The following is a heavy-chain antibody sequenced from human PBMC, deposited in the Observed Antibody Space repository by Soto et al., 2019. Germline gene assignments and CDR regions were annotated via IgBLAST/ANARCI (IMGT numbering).Heavy chain of an antibody. CDR2: IKSKTDGGTT. Sequence: PGGSLRLSCAASGFTFSNAWMSWVRQAPGKGLEWVGRIKSKTDGGTTDYAAPVKGRFTISRDDSKNTLYLQMNSLKTEDTAVYYCTTDQRDYDFWSGFYVDYWGQGTLVTVSS. D-gene: IGHD3-3*01. V-gene: IGHV3-15*01. J-gene: IGHJ4*02. CDR1: GFTFSNAW. CDR3: TTDQRDYDFWSGFYVDY.